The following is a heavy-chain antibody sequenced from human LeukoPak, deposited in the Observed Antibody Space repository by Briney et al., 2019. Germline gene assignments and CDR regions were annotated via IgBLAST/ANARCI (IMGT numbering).Heavy chain of an antibody. CDR3: ARARAPLRSSYYYGMDV. Sequence: GGSLRLSCAASGFTFSSYGMHWVRQAPGKGLEWVAVISYDGSNKYYADSVKGRFTISRDNSKNTLYLQMNSLRAEDTAVYYCARARAPLRSSYYYGMDVWGQGTTVTVSS. CDR1: GFTFSSYG. D-gene: IGHD3-3*01. CDR2: ISYDGSNK. J-gene: IGHJ6*02. V-gene: IGHV3-30*03.